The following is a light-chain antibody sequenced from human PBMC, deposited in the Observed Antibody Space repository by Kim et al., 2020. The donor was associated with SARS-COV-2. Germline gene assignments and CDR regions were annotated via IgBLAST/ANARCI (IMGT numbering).Light chain of an antibody. CDR2: EVS. J-gene: IGLJ1*01. V-gene: IGLV2-18*02. Sequence: GHSVAISGPGPRSVVVGYNRVSWYQHPPGTAPKLIIYEVSHRPSGVPDRFSGSQSGNTASLTISGLQAEDEADYYCTSYTSSSTYVFGSGTKVTVL. CDR1: RSVVVGYNR. CDR3: TSYTSSSTYV.